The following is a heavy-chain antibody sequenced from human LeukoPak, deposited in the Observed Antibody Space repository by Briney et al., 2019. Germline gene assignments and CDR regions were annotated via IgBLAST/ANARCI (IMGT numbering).Heavy chain of an antibody. CDR1: GFIFSNYE. D-gene: IGHD3-16*01. CDR2: ISSSSTYI. V-gene: IGHV3-21*01. J-gene: IGHJ4*02. CDR3: ARDLGSSANY. Sequence: GGSLRLPCVASGFIFSNYEMNWVRQAPGKGLEWVSSISSSSTYIYYADSVKGRFTISRDNAKNSLYLQMNSLRAEDTAVYYCARDLGSSANYWGQGTLVTVSS.